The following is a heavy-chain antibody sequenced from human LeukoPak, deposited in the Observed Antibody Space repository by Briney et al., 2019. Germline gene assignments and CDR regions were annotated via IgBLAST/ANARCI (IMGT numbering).Heavy chain of an antibody. CDR2: ISWNSGST. V-gene: IGHV3-9*01. CDR1: GFTFDDYA. D-gene: IGHD3/OR15-3a*01. CDR3: VRGNFGPAQWFDP. J-gene: IGHJ5*02. Sequence: GRSLRLSCAASGFTFDDYAMHWVRQVPGKGLEWVSGISWNSGSTGYAGSVKGRFTMYRDNTKNSLYLQMNNLTPDDTALYYCVRGNFGPAQWFDPWGQGTLVTVSS.